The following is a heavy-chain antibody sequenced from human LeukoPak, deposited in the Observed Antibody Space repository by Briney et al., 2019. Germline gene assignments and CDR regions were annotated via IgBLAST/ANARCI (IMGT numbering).Heavy chain of an antibody. CDR2: IIPILGIA. CDR1: GGTFSSYA. Sequence: SVKVSCKASGGTFSSYAISWVRQAPGQGLEWMGRIIPILGIANYAQKFQGRVTITADKSTSTAYMELRSLRSDDTAVYYCASGSYGSGTYYKGAFDYWGQGTLVTVSS. D-gene: IGHD3-10*01. V-gene: IGHV1-69*04. J-gene: IGHJ4*02. CDR3: ASGSYGSGTYYKGAFDY.